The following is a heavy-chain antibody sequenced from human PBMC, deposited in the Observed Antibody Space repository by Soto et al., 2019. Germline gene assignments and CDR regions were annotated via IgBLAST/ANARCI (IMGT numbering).Heavy chain of an antibody. Sequence: PGGSLRLSCAASGFTFSSYGMHWVRQAPGKGLEWVAVIWYDGSNKYYADSVKGRFTISRDNSKNTLYLQMNSLRAEDTAVYYCARGYDILTGSEEPSYWGQGTLVTVSS. CDR1: GFTFSSYG. J-gene: IGHJ4*02. D-gene: IGHD3-9*01. CDR3: ARGYDILTGSEEPSY. CDR2: IWYDGSNK. V-gene: IGHV3-33*01.